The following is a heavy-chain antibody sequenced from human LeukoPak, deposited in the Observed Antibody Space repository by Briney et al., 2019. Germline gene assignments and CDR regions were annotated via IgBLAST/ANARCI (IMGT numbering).Heavy chain of an antibody. V-gene: IGHV1-18*01. Sequence: ASVKVSCKASGYTFTSYGISWVRQAPGRGLEWMGWISAYNGNTNYAQKLQGRVTMTTDTSTSTAYMELRSLRSDDTAVYYCARLRPEYQLLAYYYYYYMDVWGKGTTVTVSS. CDR2: ISAYNGNT. J-gene: IGHJ6*03. D-gene: IGHD2-2*01. CDR1: GYTFTSYG. CDR3: ARLRPEYQLLAYYYYYYMDV.